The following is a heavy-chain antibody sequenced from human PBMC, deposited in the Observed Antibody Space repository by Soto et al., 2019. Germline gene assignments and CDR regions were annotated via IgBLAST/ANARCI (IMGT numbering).Heavy chain of an antibody. J-gene: IGHJ4*02. CDR2: INHIGGS. Sequence: QVHLQQWGTGLLKPSETLSLTCAVYGGSLTDYWWTWIRQTPGKGLEWIGEINHIGGSNHNPSLKSRVTISLDTSQNQFSLKLTSVTVADTAVYYCARDFGAGAHFDHWGQGSLVTVSS. D-gene: IGHD3-10*01. CDR1: GGSLTDYW. V-gene: IGHV4-34*01. CDR3: ARDFGAGAHFDH.